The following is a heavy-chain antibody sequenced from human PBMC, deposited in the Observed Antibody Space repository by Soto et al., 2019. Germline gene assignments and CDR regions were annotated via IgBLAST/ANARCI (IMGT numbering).Heavy chain of an antibody. J-gene: IGHJ6*02. CDR3: AREQYSSSWYRGYYYYYGMDV. V-gene: IGHV1-18*01. Sequence: QVQLVQSGAEVKKPGASVKVSCKASGYTFTSYGISWVRQAPGQGLEWMGWISAYNGNTNYAQKLQGRVTRTTDTSTSTAYMELRSLRSDDTAVYYCAREQYSSSWYRGYYYYYGMDVWGQGTTVTVSS. CDR2: ISAYNGNT. D-gene: IGHD6-13*01. CDR1: GYTFTSYG.